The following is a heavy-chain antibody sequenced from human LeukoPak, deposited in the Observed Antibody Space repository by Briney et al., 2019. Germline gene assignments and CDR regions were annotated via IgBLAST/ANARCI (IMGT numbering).Heavy chain of an antibody. D-gene: IGHD3-10*01. V-gene: IGHV3-23*01. J-gene: IGHJ4*02. CDR3: ARRYGYFDY. Sequence: GGSLRLSCAASGFTFSSYAMSWVRQAPGKGLEWVSAIAGSGESTYDADSVKGRFTISRDNSKNTLYLQMNSLRDEDTAVYYCARRYGYFDYWGQGTLVTVSS. CDR1: GFTFSSYA. CDR2: IAGSGEST.